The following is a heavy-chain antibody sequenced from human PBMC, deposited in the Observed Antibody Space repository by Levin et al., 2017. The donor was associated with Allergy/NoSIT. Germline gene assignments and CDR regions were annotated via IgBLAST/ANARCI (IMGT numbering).Heavy chain of an antibody. V-gene: IGHV3-74*01. Sequence: RASVKVSCAASGFTFSGYWMHWVRQAPGKGLVWVSRINSDGSSTSYADSVKGRFTISRDNAKNTLYLQMNSLRAEDTAVYYCARGGGYSYGCIDYWGQGTLVTVSS. CDR2: INSDGSST. CDR1: GFTFSGYW. CDR3: ARGGGYSYGCIDY. D-gene: IGHD5-18*01. J-gene: IGHJ4*02.